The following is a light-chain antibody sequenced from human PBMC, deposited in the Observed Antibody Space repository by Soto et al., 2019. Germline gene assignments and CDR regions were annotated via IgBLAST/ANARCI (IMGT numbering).Light chain of an antibody. CDR1: QSVSSY. CDR3: QQRSKWPLT. Sequence: EIVLTQSPATLSLSPGERATLSCRASQSVSSYLAWYQQKVGQAPRLLIYDASNRATGVPARFSGSGSGTDSTLTISSLEPEDFAVYYCQQRSKWPLTFGGGTKVDIK. V-gene: IGKV3-11*01. CDR2: DAS. J-gene: IGKJ4*01.